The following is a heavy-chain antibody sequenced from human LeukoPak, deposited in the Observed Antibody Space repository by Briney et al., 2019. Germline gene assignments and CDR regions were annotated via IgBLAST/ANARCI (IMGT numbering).Heavy chain of an antibody. CDR1: GLTGSHNY. J-gene: IGHJ4*02. Sequence: GGSLRLSCAASGLTGSHNYMSWVRQAPGKGLEWVSVIYSGGSTYYADSVKGRFTISRDNSKNTVYLQMNSLRAEDTAVYYCARGGNTYGTPFDYWGQGTLVTVSS. CDR3: ARGGNTYGTPFDY. CDR2: IYSGGST. D-gene: IGHD5-18*01. V-gene: IGHV3-53*01.